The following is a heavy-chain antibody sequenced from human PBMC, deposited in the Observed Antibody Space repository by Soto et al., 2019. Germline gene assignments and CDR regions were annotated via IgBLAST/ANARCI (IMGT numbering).Heavy chain of an antibody. CDR1: GFTLSNYW. D-gene: IGHD3-16*02. CDR2: IKEDGSEK. V-gene: IGHV3-7*01. CDR3: VRIGVWGNHRYWFDP. J-gene: IGHJ5*02. Sequence: GGSLRLSCAASGFTLSNYWMSWVRQAPGKGLEWVANIKEDGSEKYYVDSVKGRFTISRDNAKNSLYLQMNSLRAEDTAVYYCVRIGVWGNHRYWFDPWGQGTLVTVSS.